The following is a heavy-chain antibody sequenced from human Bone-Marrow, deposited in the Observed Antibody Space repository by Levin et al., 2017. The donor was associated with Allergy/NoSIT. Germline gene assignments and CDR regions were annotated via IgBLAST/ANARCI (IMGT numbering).Heavy chain of an antibody. CDR3: VARSNGMDV. CDR2: IYSGGRA. J-gene: IGHJ6*02. Sequence: GESLKISCAASEFIVSSNYMSWVRQAPGKGLDWVSVIYSGGRAYYTDSVKGRFTISRDNSKNTLYLQMNSLRAEDTAVYYCVARSNGMDVWGQGTTVTVSS. CDR1: EFIVSSNY. D-gene: IGHD5-12*01. V-gene: IGHV3-66*01.